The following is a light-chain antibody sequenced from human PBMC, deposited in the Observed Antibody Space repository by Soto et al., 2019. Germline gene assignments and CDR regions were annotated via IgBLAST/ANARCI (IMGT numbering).Light chain of an antibody. J-gene: IGLJ2*01. CDR3: SSYTTSGGSPVI. Sequence: QSALTQPASVSGSPGQSITISCTGTSNDVGGHNYVSWLQQHPGKVPKLMIYEVTNRPSGVSNRFSGSKSGYTASLTISGLQAEDEADYYCSSYTTSGGSPVIFGGGTKLTVL. CDR1: SNDVGGHNY. V-gene: IGLV2-14*01. CDR2: EVT.